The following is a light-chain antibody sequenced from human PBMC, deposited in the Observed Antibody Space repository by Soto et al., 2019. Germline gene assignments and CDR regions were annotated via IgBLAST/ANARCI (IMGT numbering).Light chain of an antibody. CDR1: SSNIGDNY. CDR2: DNN. J-gene: IGLJ2*01. CDR3: GTWDTSLSAGV. Sequence: QSVLTQPPSVSAAPGQKVSISCSGSSSNIGDNYVSWYQQFPGTAPKLHIYDNNKRPSGIPDRFSGSASGTSATLGITGLQTGDEADYYCGTWDTSLSAGVFGGGTKLTVL. V-gene: IGLV1-51*01.